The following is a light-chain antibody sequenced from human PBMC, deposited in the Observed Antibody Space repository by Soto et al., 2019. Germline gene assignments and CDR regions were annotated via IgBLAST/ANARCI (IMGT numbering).Light chain of an antibody. CDR2: AAP. J-gene: IGKJ5*01. V-gene: IGKV1-8*01. Sequence: AIRMSNSPSSFSASTGDRVTITCRASQGISSYLAWYQQKPGKAPKLLIYAAPTLQSGVPSRFSGSGSGTDFTLTISSLQPEDFATYYWQQSYSTPSITFCQRTRPEIK. CDR3: QQSYSTPSIT. CDR1: QGISSY.